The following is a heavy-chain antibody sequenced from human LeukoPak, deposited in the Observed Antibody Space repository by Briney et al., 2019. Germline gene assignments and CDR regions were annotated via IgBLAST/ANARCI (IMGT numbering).Heavy chain of an antibody. J-gene: IGHJ4*02. Sequence: ASVKVSCKASGYTFTSYGISWVRQAPGQGLEWMGWISAYNGNTNYAQKLQGRVTMTTDTSTSTAYMELRSLRSDDTAVYYCARNPYYDFWSGYYGESYFDYWGQGTLVTVSS. V-gene: IGHV1-18*01. CDR2: ISAYNGNT. CDR1: GYTFTSYG. D-gene: IGHD3-3*01. CDR3: ARNPYYDFWSGYYGESYFDY.